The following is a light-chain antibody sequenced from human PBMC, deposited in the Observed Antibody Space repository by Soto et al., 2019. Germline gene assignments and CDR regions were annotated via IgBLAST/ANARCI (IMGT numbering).Light chain of an antibody. CDR3: RQRSSWPPT. CDR2: DAS. J-gene: IGKJ1*01. CDR1: QSVSSY. Sequence: EIVLTQSPATLSLSPGERATLSCRASQSVSSYLAWYQQKPGQAPRLLISDASNRATGIPARFSGSGSGTDFTLTISSLEPEDFAVYFCRQRSSWPPTFGLGTKVEIK. V-gene: IGKV3-11*01.